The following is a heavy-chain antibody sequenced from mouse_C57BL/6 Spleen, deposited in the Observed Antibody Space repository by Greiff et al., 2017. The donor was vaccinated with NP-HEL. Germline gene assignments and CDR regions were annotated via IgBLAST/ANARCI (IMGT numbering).Heavy chain of an antibody. CDR3: TTLYYDYGYFDY. CDR2: ISSGGDYI. D-gene: IGHD2-4*01. V-gene: IGHV5-9-1*02. J-gene: IGHJ2*01. Sequence: DVMLVESGEGLVKPGGSLKLSCAASGFTFSSYAMSWVRQTPEKRLEWVAYISSGGDYIYYADTVKGRFTISRDNARNTLYLQMSSMKSEDTAMYYCTTLYYDYGYFDYWGQGTTLTVSS. CDR1: GFTFSSYA.